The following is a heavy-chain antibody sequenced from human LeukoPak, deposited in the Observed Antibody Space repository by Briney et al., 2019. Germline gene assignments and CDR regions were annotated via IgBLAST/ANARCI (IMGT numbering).Heavy chain of an antibody. CDR2: IYYSGST. V-gene: IGHV4-39*01. CDR3: ARQRGELRYFDWLPGPQGPRFDY. Sequence: PSETLSLTCTVSGGSISRNSYSWGWIRQPPGKGLEYIGSIYYSGSTYYNPSLKSRVTISVDTSKNQFSLKLSSVTAADTAVYYCARQRGELRYFDWLPGPQGPRFDYWGQGTLVTVSS. CDR1: GGSISRNSYS. D-gene: IGHD3-9*01. J-gene: IGHJ4*02.